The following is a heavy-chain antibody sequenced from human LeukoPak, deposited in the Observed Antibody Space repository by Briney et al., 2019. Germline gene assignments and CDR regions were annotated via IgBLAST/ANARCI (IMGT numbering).Heavy chain of an antibody. V-gene: IGHV3-48*03. CDR2: IGSSGSTV. CDR3: ARDTLEYSNSPDAFDI. CDR1: GFTFSSYE. Sequence: PGGSLRLSCAASGFTFSSYEMNWVRQAPGKGLEWVSYIGSSGSTVYYADSVKGRFTISRDNAKNSLYLQMNSLRDEDTAIYYCARDTLEYSNSPDAFDIWGQGTMATVSS. J-gene: IGHJ3*02. D-gene: IGHD4-11*01.